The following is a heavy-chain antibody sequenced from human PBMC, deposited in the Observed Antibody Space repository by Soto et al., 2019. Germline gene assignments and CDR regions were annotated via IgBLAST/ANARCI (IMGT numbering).Heavy chain of an antibody. CDR3: AYSTCWYLLDV. J-gene: IGHJ3*01. Sequence: QVYLQESGPGLVKPSGTLSLTCAVSGASVSTPYWWTWVRQPPGKDLEWIGDVYHTGGNNYNPSLMSRVTISLDKSKNQFPLDMISVTAADTSIDYCAYSTCWYLLDVWGQGTRVIFS. V-gene: IGHV4-4*02. CDR2: VYHTGGN. CDR1: GASVSTPYW. D-gene: IGHD4-4*01.